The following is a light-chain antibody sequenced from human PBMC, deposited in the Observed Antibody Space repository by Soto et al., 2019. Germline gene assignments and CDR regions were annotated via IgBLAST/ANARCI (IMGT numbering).Light chain of an antibody. V-gene: IGKV3-20*01. J-gene: IGKJ1*01. CDR1: QSVSNNY. CDR3: QQYGSSGT. CDR2: GAS. Sequence: EIVMTQSPAPLSVSPGERATLSCMASQSVSNNYLAWYQQKPGQAPRLLIYGASNRATGIPDRFSGSGSGTDFTLTISRLEPEYFAVYYCQQYGSSGTLGQGTKVDIK.